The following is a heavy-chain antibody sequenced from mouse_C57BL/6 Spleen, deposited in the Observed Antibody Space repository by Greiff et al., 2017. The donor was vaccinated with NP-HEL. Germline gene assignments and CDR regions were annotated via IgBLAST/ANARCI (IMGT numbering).Heavy chain of an antibody. V-gene: IGHV1-69*01. CDR1: GYTFTSYW. CDR3: ARRGNYYGGTGYFDV. CDR2: IDPSDSYT. J-gene: IGHJ1*03. Sequence: VQLQQSGAELVMPGASVKLSCKASGYTFTSYWMHWVKQRPGQGLEWIGEIDPSDSYTNYNQKFKGKSTLTVDKSSSTAYMQLSSLTSEDSAVYYCARRGNYYGGTGYFDVWGTGTTVTVSS. D-gene: IGHD1-1*01.